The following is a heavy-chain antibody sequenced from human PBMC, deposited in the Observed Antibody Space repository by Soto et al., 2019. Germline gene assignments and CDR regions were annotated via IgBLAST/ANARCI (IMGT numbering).Heavy chain of an antibody. D-gene: IGHD4-17*01. CDR3: ARVTSLLGYGDFLAWAFDY. Sequence: GGSLRLSCAASGFTFSSYWMSWVRQAPGKGLEWVANIKQDGSEKYYVYSVKCRFTISRDKAKNSLYLQMHSLRAEDTAVYYCARVTSLLGYGDFLAWAFDYWGQGTLVTVSS. J-gene: IGHJ4*02. CDR1: GFTFSSYW. V-gene: IGHV3-7*01. CDR2: IKQDGSEK.